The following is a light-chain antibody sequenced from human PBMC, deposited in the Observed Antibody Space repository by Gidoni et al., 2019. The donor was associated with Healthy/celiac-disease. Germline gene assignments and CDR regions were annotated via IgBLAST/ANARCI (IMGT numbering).Light chain of an antibody. Sequence: IVLTQSPATLSLSPGERATLPCRASQSVSSYLAWYQQKPGQAPRLLIYDASNRATGIPARFSGSGSGTDFTLTISSREPEDFAVYYCQQRSNWPWTFGQGTKVEIK. CDR1: QSVSSY. CDR2: DAS. J-gene: IGKJ1*01. CDR3: QQRSNWPWT. V-gene: IGKV3-11*01.